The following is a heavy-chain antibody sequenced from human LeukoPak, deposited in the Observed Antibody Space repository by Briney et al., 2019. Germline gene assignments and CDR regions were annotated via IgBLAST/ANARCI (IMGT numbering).Heavy chain of an antibody. J-gene: IGHJ4*02. CDR1: GYTFTAYY. Sequence: ASVKVSCKASGYTFTAYYMHWVRQAPGQGLEWMGRINPNSGDTNYAQKFQGRVTMTRDTSINTAYMELSRLRSDDTAVYYCARGLTAMVNSIDYWGQGTLVTVSS. V-gene: IGHV1-2*06. CDR2: INPNSGDT. D-gene: IGHD5-18*01. CDR3: ARGLTAMVNSIDY.